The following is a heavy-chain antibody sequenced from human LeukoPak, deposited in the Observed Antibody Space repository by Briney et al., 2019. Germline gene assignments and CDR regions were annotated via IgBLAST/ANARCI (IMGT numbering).Heavy chain of an antibody. D-gene: IGHD2-15*01. CDR1: GGSISSSGYY. V-gene: IGHV4-39*07. CDR2: INHSGST. CDR3: ARSIDLGYCSGGSCHGGWFDP. J-gene: IGHJ5*02. Sequence: SETLSLTCTASGGSISSSGYYWSWIRQPPGKGLEWIGEINHSGSTNYNPSLKSRVTISVDASKNQFSLKLSSVTAADTAVYYCARSIDLGYCSGGSCHGGWFDPWGQGTLVTVSS.